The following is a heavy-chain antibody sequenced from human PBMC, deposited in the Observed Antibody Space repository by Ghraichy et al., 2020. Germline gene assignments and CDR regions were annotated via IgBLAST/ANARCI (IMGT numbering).Heavy chain of an antibody. J-gene: IGHJ4*02. CDR3: ARGYNWNVNFDY. CDR1: GGSFSGYY. CDR2: INHSGST. D-gene: IGHD1-20*01. Sequence: SQTLSLTCAVYGGSFSGYYWSWIRQPPGKGLEWIGEINHSGSTNYNPSLKSRVTISVDTSKNQFSLKLSSVTAADTAVYYCARGYNWNVNFDYWGQGTLVTVSS. V-gene: IGHV4-34*01.